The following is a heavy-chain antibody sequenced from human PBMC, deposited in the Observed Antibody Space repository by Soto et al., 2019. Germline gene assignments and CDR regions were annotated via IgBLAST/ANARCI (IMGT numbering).Heavy chain of an antibody. V-gene: IGHV4-4*02. CDR2: IDHTGNT. J-gene: IGHJ4*02. D-gene: IGHD6-25*01. CDR1: GGSISSTNW. CDR3: ASPPPRIEVRLLPIAT. Sequence: QVQLQQSGPRLVKPSGTLSLPCYVSGGSISSTNWWSWVRQPPGKGLEWIGEIDHTGNTNSNPSVMSRVTISVDKSNNEFSLNMRAVTAADTAVYSCASPPPRIEVRLLPIATWGQGILVTGSS.